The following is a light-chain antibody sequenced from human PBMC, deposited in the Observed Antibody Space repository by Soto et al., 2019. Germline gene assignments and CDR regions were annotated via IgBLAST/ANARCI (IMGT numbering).Light chain of an antibody. J-gene: IGKJ1*01. CDR3: QQSYNTPRT. Sequence: DIVMTQSPSDLSASVGDRVTITCRASQSISSRLNWYQQKPGKAPKLLIHSLSTLQTGVPSRFSGSGSGTDFSLTISSLQPEDFATYYCQQSYNTPRTFGQGTKVDIK. CDR2: SLS. V-gene: IGKV1-39*01. CDR1: QSISSR.